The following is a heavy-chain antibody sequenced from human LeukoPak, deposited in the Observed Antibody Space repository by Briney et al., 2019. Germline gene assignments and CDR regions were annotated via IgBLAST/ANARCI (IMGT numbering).Heavy chain of an antibody. V-gene: IGHV3-53*01. Sequence: PGGSLRLSCAASGFTVSSNYMSWVRQAPGKGLEWVSVIYSGGSTYYADSVKGRFTISRDTSKNSLYLQMNSLRAEDTAVYYCARKPDYYYYGMDVWGQGTTVTVSS. CDR3: ARKPDYYYYGMDV. CDR1: GFTVSSNY. CDR2: IYSGGST. J-gene: IGHJ6*02.